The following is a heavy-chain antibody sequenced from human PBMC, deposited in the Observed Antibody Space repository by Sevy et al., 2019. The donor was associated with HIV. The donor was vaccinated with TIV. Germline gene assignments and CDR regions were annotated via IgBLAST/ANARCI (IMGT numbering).Heavy chain of an antibody. CDR1: GFTFSSYD. V-gene: IGHV3-13*01. D-gene: IGHD2-21*01. Sequence: GSLRLSCAASGFTFSSYDMHWVRQATGKGLEWVSAIGTAGDTYYPGSVKGRFTISRENAKNSLYLQMNSLRAGDTVVYYCARGDSGLSAHDAFDIWGQGTMVTVSS. CDR3: ARGDSGLSAHDAFDI. J-gene: IGHJ3*02. CDR2: IGTAGDT.